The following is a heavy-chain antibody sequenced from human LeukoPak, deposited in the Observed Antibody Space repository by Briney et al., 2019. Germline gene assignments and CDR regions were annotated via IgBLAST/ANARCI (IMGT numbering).Heavy chain of an antibody. D-gene: IGHD2/OR15-2a*01. CDR2: IYSGGTT. J-gene: IGHJ4*02. CDR3: ARTNSSPDRFDY. V-gene: IGHV3-66*01. CDR1: GFTVSTNY. Sequence: GGSLRLSCAASGFTVSTNYMSWVRQAPRKGLEWVSVIYSGGTTYYADSVKGRFTISRDNSKNTLYLQMNSLRAEDTAVYYCARTNSSPDRFDYWGQGTLVTVSS.